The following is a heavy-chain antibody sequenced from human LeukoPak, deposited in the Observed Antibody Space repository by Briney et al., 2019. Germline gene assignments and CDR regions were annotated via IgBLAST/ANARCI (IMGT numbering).Heavy chain of an antibody. CDR3: ARHPGTSGCYGD. Sequence: GASLQISSKGSGYSFINFWISWVRQMPGKRPEWMGRIDTSDSYTSYSPSFQGHVTISADKSITTAYLHLSSLKASDSAMYYCARHPGTSGCYGDWGQGTLVTVSS. CDR1: GYSFINFW. D-gene: IGHD6-19*01. J-gene: IGHJ4*02. CDR2: IDTSDSYT. V-gene: IGHV5-10-1*01.